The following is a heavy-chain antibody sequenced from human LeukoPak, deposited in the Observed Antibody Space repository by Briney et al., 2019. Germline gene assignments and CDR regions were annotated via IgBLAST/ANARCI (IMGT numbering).Heavy chain of an antibody. J-gene: IGHJ4*02. CDR1: GFTFSNYA. D-gene: IGHD3-16*01. CDR3: AKGLHDYIWGSPN. CDR2: ISGSGGST. Sequence: GGSLILSCAASGFTFSNYAMSWVRQAPGKGLEWVSGISGSGGSTYYADSVKGRFTISRDNSKNTLYLQMNSLRAEDTAVYYCAKGLHDYIWGSPNWGQGTLVTVSS. V-gene: IGHV3-23*01.